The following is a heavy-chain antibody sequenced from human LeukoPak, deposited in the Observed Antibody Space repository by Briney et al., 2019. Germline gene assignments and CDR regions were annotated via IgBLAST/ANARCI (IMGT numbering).Heavy chain of an antibody. CDR1: GGTFSSYA. V-gene: IGHV1-69*05. Sequence: SVKVSCKASGGTFSSYAISWVRQAPGQGLEWMGGIIPIFGTANYAQKFQGRVTITTDESTSTAYMELSSLRSEDTAVYYCARDPDHDDAFDIWGQGTMVTVSS. J-gene: IGHJ3*02. CDR2: IIPIFGTA. D-gene: IGHD1-14*01. CDR3: ARDPDHDDAFDI.